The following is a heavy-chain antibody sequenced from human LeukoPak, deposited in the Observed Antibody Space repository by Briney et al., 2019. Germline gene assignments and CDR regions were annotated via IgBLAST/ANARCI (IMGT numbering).Heavy chain of an antibody. CDR3: ARVPAAMLGSYWFDP. J-gene: IGHJ5*02. Sequence: ASVKVSCKASGYTFTSYGISWVRQAPGQGLEWMGWISAYNGNTNYAQKLQGRVTMTTDTSTSTAYMELRSLRSDDTAVYYCARVPAAMLGSYWFDPWGQGTLVTVSS. CDR2: ISAYNGNT. CDR1: GYTFTSYG. V-gene: IGHV1-18*01. D-gene: IGHD2-2*01.